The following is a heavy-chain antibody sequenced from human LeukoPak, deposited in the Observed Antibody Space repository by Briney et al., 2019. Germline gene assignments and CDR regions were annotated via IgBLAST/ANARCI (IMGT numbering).Heavy chain of an antibody. V-gene: IGHV4-59*01. CDR3: ARDGSSSWYYGYYGMDV. D-gene: IGHD6-13*01. CDR2: IYYSGST. J-gene: IGHJ6*02. Sequence: SETLSLTCTVSGGSISSYYWSWIRQPPGKGLEWIGYIYYSGSTNYNPSLKSRVTISVDTSKNQFSLELSSVTAADTAVYYCARDGSSSWYYGYYGMDVWGQGTTVTVSS. CDR1: GGSISSYY.